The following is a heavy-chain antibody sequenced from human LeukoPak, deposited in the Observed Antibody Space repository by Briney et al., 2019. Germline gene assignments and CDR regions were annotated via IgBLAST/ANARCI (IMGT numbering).Heavy chain of an antibody. Sequence: ASVKVSCKASGGTFSSYAISWVRQAPGQGLEWMGGIIPIFGTANYAQKFQGRVTITADESTSTAYMELSSLRSEDTAVYYCARVSTVTHTRHYYYYMDVWGKGTTVTVSS. CDR2: IIPIFGTA. V-gene: IGHV1-69*13. CDR3: ARVSTVTHTRHYYYYMDV. CDR1: GGTFSSYA. D-gene: IGHD4-11*01. J-gene: IGHJ6*03.